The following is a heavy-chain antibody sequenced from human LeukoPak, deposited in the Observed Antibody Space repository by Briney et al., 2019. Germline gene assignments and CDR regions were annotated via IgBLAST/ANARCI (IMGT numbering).Heavy chain of an antibody. CDR1: EYTFSVYD. D-gene: IGHD6-13*01. V-gene: IGHV1-2*02. CDR2: INPDSGDT. J-gene: IGHJ4*02. CDR3: ALIPGGSWVFDY. Sequence: ASVKVSCKASEYTFSVYDIHWVRQAPGQGLEWMAWINPDSGDTNYAQKFQGRVTMTRDTSISTAYMEVSSLRSDDTAVYYCALIPGGSWVFDYWGQGTLVTVSS.